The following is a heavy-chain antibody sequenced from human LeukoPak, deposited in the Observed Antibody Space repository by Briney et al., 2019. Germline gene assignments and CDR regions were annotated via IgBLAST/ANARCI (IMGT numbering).Heavy chain of an antibody. V-gene: IGHV4-34*01. CDR2: ISHSGTA. Sequence: ETLSLTCAVYGGSFSGYFWSWIRQPPGKGLEWIGEISHSGTANYNPSLKSRFTISVDTSKNQFSLRLTSVTAADTAMYYCARKTVTTGVDYWGQGTLVTVSS. CDR3: ARKTVTTGVDY. D-gene: IGHD4-17*01. CDR1: GGSFSGYF. J-gene: IGHJ4*02.